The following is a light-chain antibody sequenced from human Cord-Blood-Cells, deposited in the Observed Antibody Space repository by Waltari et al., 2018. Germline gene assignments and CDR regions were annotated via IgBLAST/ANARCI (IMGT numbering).Light chain of an antibody. J-gene: IGKJ2*03. CDR1: QSVSSY. CDR3: QQRSNWPPYS. CDR2: DAS. V-gene: IGKV3-11*01. Sequence: EIVLTLSPATLSLSPGETATLSCRASQSVSSYLAWYQQKPGQAPRLLIYDASNWATGIPDRFSGSGSGTDFTLTISRLEPEDFAVYYCQQRSNWPPYSFGQGTKLEIK.